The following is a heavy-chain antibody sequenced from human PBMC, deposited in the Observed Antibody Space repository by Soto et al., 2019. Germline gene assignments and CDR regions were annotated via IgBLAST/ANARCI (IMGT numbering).Heavy chain of an antibody. CDR1: GFTFSTYG. J-gene: IGHJ4*02. CDR3: AKTQTKGALLQPNFAY. D-gene: IGHD1-26*01. Sequence: PGGSLRLSCAASGFTFSTYGMHWVRQAPGQGLEWVAGISYDGTNKYYADSVKGRFTISRDNSKNTLYLQMNSLRAEDTAVYYCAKTQTKGALLQPNFAYWGQGTLVPVSS. V-gene: IGHV3-30*18. CDR2: ISYDGTNK.